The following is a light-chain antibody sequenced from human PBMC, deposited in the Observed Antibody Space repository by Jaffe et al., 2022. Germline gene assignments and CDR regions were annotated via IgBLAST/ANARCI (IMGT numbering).Light chain of an antibody. CDR3: AAWDDSLSGPV. CDR1: SSNIGINH. CDR2: RNN. J-gene: IGLJ2*01. Sequence: QSVLTQPPSASGTPGQRVTISCSGSSSNIGINHVYWYQQLPGTAPKLLIYRNNQRPSGVPDRFSGSKSGTSASLAISGLRSEDEADYYCAAWDDSLSGPVFGGGTKLTVL. V-gene: IGLV1-47*01.